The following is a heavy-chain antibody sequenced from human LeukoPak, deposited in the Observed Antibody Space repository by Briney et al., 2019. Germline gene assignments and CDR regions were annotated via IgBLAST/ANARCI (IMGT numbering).Heavy chain of an antibody. CDR1: GGTFSSYA. CDR2: INPNSGGT. Sequence: ASVKVSCKASGGTFSSYAISWVRQAPGQGLEWMGWINPNSGGTNYAQKFQGRVTMTRDTSISTAYMELSRLRSDDTAVYYCARGDTMIVVVPFDYWGQGTLVTVSS. V-gene: IGHV1-2*02. CDR3: ARGDTMIVVVPFDY. D-gene: IGHD3-22*01. J-gene: IGHJ4*02.